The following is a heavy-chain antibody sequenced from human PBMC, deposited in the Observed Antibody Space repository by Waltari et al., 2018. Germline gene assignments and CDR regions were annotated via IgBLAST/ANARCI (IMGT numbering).Heavy chain of an antibody. CDR3: ARDYCDRTNCHGMDV. Sequence: VQLMESGGGVVQPGRSLRLSCEDSEFTVSPYARNWVRQAPGKGLEWVAVISYNARNIYYVDSVKGRFTISRDNSKKTLYLQMNSLRAEDTAVYYCARDYCDRTNCHGMDVWGQGTTVTVSS. V-gene: IGHV3-30*04. D-gene: IGHD3-22*01. J-gene: IGHJ6*02. CDR2: ISYNARNI. CDR1: EFTVSPYA.